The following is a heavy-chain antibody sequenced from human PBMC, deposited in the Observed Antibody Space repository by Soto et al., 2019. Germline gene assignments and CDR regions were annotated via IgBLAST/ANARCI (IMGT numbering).Heavy chain of an antibody. CDR1: GFTFTFYG. CDR2: IQSDGSKE. CDR3: AKTMIVVIITRFDY. J-gene: IGHJ4*02. Sequence: GGSLRLSCAASGFTFTFYGMHWVRQAPGKGLEWVAGIQSDGSKEYYPDSVKGRFIISRDNSKNTLYLQMNSLRAEDTAIYYCAKTMIVVIITRFDYWGQGTLVTVSS. V-gene: IGHV3-30*02. D-gene: IGHD3-22*01.